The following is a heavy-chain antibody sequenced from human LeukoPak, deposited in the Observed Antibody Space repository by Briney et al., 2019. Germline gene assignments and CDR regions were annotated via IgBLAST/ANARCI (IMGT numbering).Heavy chain of an antibody. Sequence: GGSLRLCCAASGLTFSTYGVHWVRQAPGKGLEWVAVIWHDGSSEFYADSVKGRFSISRDDSKNTVSLQMNSLRAEDTALYYCAKDTTGGWSGYFDSWGQGILVTVSS. V-gene: IGHV3-33*06. CDR3: AKDTTGGWSGYFDS. CDR2: IWHDGSSE. CDR1: GLTFSTYG. J-gene: IGHJ4*02. D-gene: IGHD6-19*01.